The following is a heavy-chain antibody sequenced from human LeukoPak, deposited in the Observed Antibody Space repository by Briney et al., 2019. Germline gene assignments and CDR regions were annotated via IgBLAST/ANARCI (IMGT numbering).Heavy chain of an antibody. CDR3: ARVRDTMVRGVIAN. CDR2: INHSGST. D-gene: IGHD3-10*01. J-gene: IGHJ4*02. CDR1: GGSFSGYY. Sequence: SETLSLTCAVYGGSFSGYYWSWIRQPPGKGLEWIGEINHSGSTNYNPSLKSRVTIPVDTSKNQFSLKLSSVTAADTAVYYCARVRDTMVRGVIANWGQGTLVTVSS. V-gene: IGHV4-34*01.